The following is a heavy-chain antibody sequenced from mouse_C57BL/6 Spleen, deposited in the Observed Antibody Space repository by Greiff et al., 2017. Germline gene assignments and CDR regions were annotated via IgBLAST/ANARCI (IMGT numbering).Heavy chain of an antibody. CDR2: INPSTGGT. Sequence: VQLKQSGPELVKPGASVKISCKASGYSFTGYYMNWVKQSPEKSLEWIGEINPSTGGTTYNQKFKAKATLTVDKSSSTAYMQLTSLTSEDSAVYYGARFADSSGYSWFADGGQGTLVTVSA. V-gene: IGHV1-42*01. CDR1: GYSFTGYY. J-gene: IGHJ3*01. D-gene: IGHD3-2*02. CDR3: ARFADSSGYSWFAD.